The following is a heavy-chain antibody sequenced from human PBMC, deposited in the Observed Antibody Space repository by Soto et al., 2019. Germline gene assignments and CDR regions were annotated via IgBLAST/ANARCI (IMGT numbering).Heavy chain of an antibody. CDR3: ARQSGTVVTTNWFDP. CDR1: GGSISSSRYY. D-gene: IGHD4-4*01. V-gene: IGHV4-39*01. Sequence: SETLSLTCTVSGGSISSSRYYWGWIRQPPGKGLEWIGSIYYSGSTYYNPSLKSRVTISVDTSKNQFSLKLSSVTAADTAVYYFARQSGTVVTTNWFDPWGQGTLVTVSS. J-gene: IGHJ5*02. CDR2: IYYSGST.